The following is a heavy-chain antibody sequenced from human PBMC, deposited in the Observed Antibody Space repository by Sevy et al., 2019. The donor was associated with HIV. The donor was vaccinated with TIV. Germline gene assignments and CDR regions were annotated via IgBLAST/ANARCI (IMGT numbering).Heavy chain of an antibody. D-gene: IGHD2-2*01. CDR2: INHSGST. Sequence: SETLSLTCAVYGGSFSGYYWSWIRQPPGKGLEWIGEINHSGSTNYNPSLKSRVTISVDTSKNRFSLKLSSVTAADTAVYYCARGAYCSSTSCSNYYGMDVWGQGTTVTVSS. CDR3: ARGAYCSSTSCSNYYGMDV. J-gene: IGHJ6*02. CDR1: GGSFSGYY. V-gene: IGHV4-34*01.